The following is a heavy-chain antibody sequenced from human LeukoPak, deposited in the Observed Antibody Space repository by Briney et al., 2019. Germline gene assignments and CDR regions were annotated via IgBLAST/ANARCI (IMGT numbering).Heavy chain of an antibody. Sequence: GGSLRLSSTASGFMFRNYYMGWVRQAPGKGLEWVANIIEDGSKKYYLDSVEGRFTISRDNAKNSVYLQMNSLRAEETGLYYCARRRYGTGVDVWGRGTTVTVSS. CDR1: GFMFRNYY. CDR2: IIEDGSKK. V-gene: IGHV3-7*01. CDR3: ARRRYGTGVDV. D-gene: IGHD3-10*01. J-gene: IGHJ6*02.